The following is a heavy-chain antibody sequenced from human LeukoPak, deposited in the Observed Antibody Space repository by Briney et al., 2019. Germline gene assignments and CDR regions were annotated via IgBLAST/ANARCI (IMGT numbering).Heavy chain of an antibody. CDR1: GGSFSGYY. D-gene: IGHD2-2*01. Sequence: SETLSLTCAVYGGSFSGYYWSWIRQPPGKGLEWIGEINHSGSTNYNPSLKSRVTISVDTSKNQFSLKLSSVTAADTAVYYSYCSTTSYYYMDVWGKGTTVTVSS. CDR3: YCSTTSYYYMDV. V-gene: IGHV4-34*03. CDR2: INHSGST. J-gene: IGHJ6*03.